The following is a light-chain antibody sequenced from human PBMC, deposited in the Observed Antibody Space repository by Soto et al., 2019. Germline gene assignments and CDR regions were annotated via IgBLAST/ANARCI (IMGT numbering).Light chain of an antibody. CDR3: SSYTTSSTLV. CDR1: SSDVGAYNY. J-gene: IGLJ2*01. Sequence: QSALTQPASVSGSPGQSITISCTGTSSDVGAYNYVSWYQQHPGKAPKVLIYDVSNRPSGVSNRFSGSKSDNTASLTISGLQAEDEADYYCSSYTTSSTLVFGGGTKLTVL. CDR2: DVS. V-gene: IGLV2-14*01.